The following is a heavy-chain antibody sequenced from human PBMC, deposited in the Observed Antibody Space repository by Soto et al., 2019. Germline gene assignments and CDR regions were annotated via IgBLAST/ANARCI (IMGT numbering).Heavy chain of an antibody. V-gene: IGHV3-21*01. J-gene: IGHJ3*01. Sequence: EVQLVESGGGLVKPGGSLRLSCASSGFTFSSYSMNWVRHAPGKGLGWGSSISSSSSYIYYADSVQGRFTISRDNAKNSLFLQMNSLRAEDTAVYNCARAAPYYYDSSGPLGAFDLWGQGTMVTVSS. CDR1: GFTFSSYS. CDR2: ISSSSSYI. D-gene: IGHD3-22*01. CDR3: ARAAPYYYDSSGPLGAFDL.